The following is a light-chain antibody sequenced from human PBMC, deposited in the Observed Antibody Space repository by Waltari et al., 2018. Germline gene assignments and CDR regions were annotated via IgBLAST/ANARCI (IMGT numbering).Light chain of an antibody. CDR1: SSNIGAGSA. Sequence: QSVLTQPPSVSGAPGQTVTISCTGSSSNIGAGSAVHWYQHLPGAAPKVLIYDNINVPSGGPDRFSGSKAGPAASLTINGVRAEDEADYYCQSCDDNLSGWVFGGGTKLTVL. CDR2: DNI. J-gene: IGLJ3*02. CDR3: QSCDDNLSGWV. V-gene: IGLV1-40*01.